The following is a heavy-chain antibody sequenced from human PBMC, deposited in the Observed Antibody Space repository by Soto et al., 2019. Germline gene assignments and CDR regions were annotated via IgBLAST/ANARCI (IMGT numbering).Heavy chain of an antibody. J-gene: IGHJ4*02. CDR3: ARAYGSGSFAAFDS. Sequence: PGGSLRLSCAASGFTFSNFGMHWVRQAPGKGLEWVAVIWYDGSNEYYADSVKGRLTISRDNSKHTLYLQMNSLRAEDTAVYYCARAYGSGSFAAFDSWGQGTLVTVS. D-gene: IGHD3-10*01. CDR2: IWYDGSNE. CDR1: GFTFSNFG. V-gene: IGHV3-33*01.